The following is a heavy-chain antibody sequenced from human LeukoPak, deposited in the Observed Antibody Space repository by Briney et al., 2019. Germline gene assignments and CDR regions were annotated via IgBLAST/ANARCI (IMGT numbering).Heavy chain of an antibody. D-gene: IGHD6-6*01. CDR2: ISSDASIT. J-gene: IGHJ5*02. CDR3: AKDHTIVHYSSSFSWFDP. Sequence: PGGSLRLSCAASGFTFSTYWMHWVRQDPGKGLVWVSRISSDASITSYADPVKGRFTISRDNAKNTLYLQMNSLRAEDTAVYYCAKDHTIVHYSSSFSWFDPWGQGTLVTVSS. CDR1: GFTFSTYW. V-gene: IGHV3-74*01.